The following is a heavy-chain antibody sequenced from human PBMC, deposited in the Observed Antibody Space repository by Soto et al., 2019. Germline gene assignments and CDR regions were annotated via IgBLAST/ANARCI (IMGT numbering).Heavy chain of an antibody. CDR1: GYPVTAYY. D-gene: IGHD3-3*01. V-gene: IGHV1-2*02. J-gene: IGHJ3*02. CDR3: ARGGAVGVAGSAAFDM. Sequence: QLHLVQSGAVVKKPGASVTVSCSASGYPVTAYYMHWVRQAPGRGLEWMGGINPATGAAKYTQTFQGRVTMTRDTSTNTVFMELSGLTSEATAGFYCARGGAVGVAGSAAFDMWGQGTSVTVSS. CDR2: INPATGAA.